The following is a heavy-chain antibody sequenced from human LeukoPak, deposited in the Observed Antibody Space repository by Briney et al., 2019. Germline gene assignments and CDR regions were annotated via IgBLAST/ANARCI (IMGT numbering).Heavy chain of an antibody. D-gene: IGHD3-3*01. J-gene: IGHJ3*02. CDR1: GYTFTSYA. V-gene: IGHV1-3*03. CDR3: ARGGLITIFGVVTDDAFDI. CDR2: INAGNGNT. Sequence: ASVKVSCKASGYTFTSYAMHWVRQAPGQRLEWMGWINAGNGNTKYSQKFQGRVTITRDTSASTAYMELSSLRSEDMAVYYCARGGLITIFGVVTDDAFDIWGQGTMVTVSS.